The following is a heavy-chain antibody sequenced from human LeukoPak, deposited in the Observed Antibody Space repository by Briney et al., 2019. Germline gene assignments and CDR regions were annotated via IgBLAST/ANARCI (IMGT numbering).Heavy chain of an antibody. Sequence: SETLSLTCTVSGGSISSDGDYWSWMRQPPGKGLEWIGYISQSGETYYNPSLQSRVTISVDRSKNHFSLNLTSVTAADTAVYYCASPRRDSSLDAFDIWGQGTMVTVSS. V-gene: IGHV4-30-2*01. J-gene: IGHJ3*02. CDR3: ASPRRDSSLDAFDI. CDR2: ISQSGET. CDR1: GGSISSDGDY. D-gene: IGHD6-6*01.